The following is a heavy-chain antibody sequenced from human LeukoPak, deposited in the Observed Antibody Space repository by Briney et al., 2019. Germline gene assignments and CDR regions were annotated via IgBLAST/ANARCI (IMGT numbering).Heavy chain of an antibody. CDR2: ISSSGSTI. CDR1: GFTFSDCY. CDR3: ARAQYSGSHSPFDY. Sequence: GGSLRLSCAASGFTFSDCYMSWIRQAPGKGLEWVSYISSSGSTIYYADSVKGRFTISRDNAKNSLYLQMNSLRAEDTAVYYCARAQYSGSHSPFDYWGQGTLVTVSS. V-gene: IGHV3-11*04. D-gene: IGHD1-26*01. J-gene: IGHJ4*02.